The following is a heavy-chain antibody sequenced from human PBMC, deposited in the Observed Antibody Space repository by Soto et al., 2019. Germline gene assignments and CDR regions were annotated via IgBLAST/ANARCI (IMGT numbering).Heavy chain of an antibody. D-gene: IGHD6-25*01. CDR2: IYNGGGNT. V-gene: IGHV4-39*01. CDR1: GESITGYNYY. Sequence: PSETLSLTCTVSGESITGYNYYWGWIRQAPGKGLEWVGSIYNGGGNTYDNPSLKSRVTISVDTSKNQFFMRLNSVTATDTAVYFCGGGSSSAWIDLWGQGTLDTVS. J-gene: IGHJ4*02. CDR3: GGGSSSAWIDL.